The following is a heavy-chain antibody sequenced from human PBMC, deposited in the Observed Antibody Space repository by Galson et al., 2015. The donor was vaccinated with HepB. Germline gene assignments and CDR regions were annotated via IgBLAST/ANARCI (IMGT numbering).Heavy chain of an antibody. D-gene: IGHD2-15*01. J-gene: IGHJ4*02. Sequence: VKVSCKASGGTFSSYASTWVRQAPVQGLEWMGGIIPITGTPNYAQKFQGRVTITADESTSTAYMEVSSLRSVDTAVYYCARQWGGYCSGGTCYGLDYWGQGTLITVSS. V-gene: IGHV1-69*01. CDR2: IIPITGTP. CDR1: GGTFSSYA. CDR3: ARQWGGYCSGGTCYGLDY.